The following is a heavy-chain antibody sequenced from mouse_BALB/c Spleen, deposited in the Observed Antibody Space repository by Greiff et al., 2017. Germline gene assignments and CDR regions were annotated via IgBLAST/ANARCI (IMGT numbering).Heavy chain of an antibody. J-gene: IGHJ4*01. CDR3: ARGNYYGSNYAMDY. CDR1: GYTFTSYY. D-gene: IGHD1-1*01. CDR2: IYPGNVNT. V-gene: IGHV1S56*01. Sequence: VQGVESGPELVKPGASVRISCKASGYTFTSYYIHWVKQRPGQGLEWIGWIYPGNVNTKYNEKFKGKATLTADKSSSTAYMQLSSLTSEDSAVYFCARGNYYGSNYAMDYWGQGTSVTVSS.